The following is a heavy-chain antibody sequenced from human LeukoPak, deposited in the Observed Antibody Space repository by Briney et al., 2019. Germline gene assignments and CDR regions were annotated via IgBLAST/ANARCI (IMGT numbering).Heavy chain of an antibody. D-gene: IGHD2-2*01. CDR1: GFTFSSYS. CDR2: ISSSSSYI. V-gene: IGHV3-21*01. CDR3: AGDESRYCSRTNCPPEDFGY. J-gene: IGHJ4*02. Sequence: GGSLRLSCAASGFTFSSYSMNWVRQAPGKGLEWVSSISSSSSYIYYADSVKGRFTISRDNAKNSLYLQMNSLRAEDTAVYYCAGDESRYCSRTNCPPEDFGYWGQGTLVTVSS.